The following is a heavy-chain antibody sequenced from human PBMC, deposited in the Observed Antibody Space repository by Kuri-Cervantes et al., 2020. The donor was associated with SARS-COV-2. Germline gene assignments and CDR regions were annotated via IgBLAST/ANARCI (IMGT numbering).Heavy chain of an antibody. D-gene: IGHD1-26*01. J-gene: IGHJ3*02. CDR1: GFTFSSYA. Sequence: GGSLRLSCAASGFTFSSYAMSWVRQAPGKGLEWVSAISGSGGSKYYADSVKGRFTISRDNSKNTLYLQMNSLRAEDTAVYYCAKGPVGATGAFDIWGQGTMVTVSS. CDR2: ISGSGGSK. V-gene: IGHV3-23*01. CDR3: AKGPVGATGAFDI.